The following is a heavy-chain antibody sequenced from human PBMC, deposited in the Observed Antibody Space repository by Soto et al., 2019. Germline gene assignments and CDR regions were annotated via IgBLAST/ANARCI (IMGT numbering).Heavy chain of an antibody. CDR3: ARELMATTRASGAFDI. D-gene: IGHD2-8*01. CDR1: GFTFSSYE. J-gene: IGHJ3*02. Sequence: PGGSLRLSCAASGFTFSSYEMNWVRQAPGKGLEWVSYISSSGSTIYYADSVKGRFTISRDNAKNSLYLQMNSLRAEDTAVYYCARELMATTRASGAFDIWGQGTMVTVSS. CDR2: ISSSGSTI. V-gene: IGHV3-48*03.